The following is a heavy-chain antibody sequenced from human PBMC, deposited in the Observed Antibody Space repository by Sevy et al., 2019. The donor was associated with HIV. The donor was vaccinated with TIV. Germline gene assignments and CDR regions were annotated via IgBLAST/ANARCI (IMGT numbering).Heavy chain of an antibody. CDR3: ARKWGLRYFDF. CDR1: GGSISSGDYY. CDR2: IYYSGST. Sequence: SESLSLTCTVSGGSISSGDYYWSWIRQPPGKGLEWIGYIYYSGSTYYNPSLKSRVTISVDTSKNQFSLKLSSVAAAGMAVYYCARKWGLRYFDFWGQGTLVTVSS. D-gene: IGHD3-9*01. J-gene: IGHJ4*02. V-gene: IGHV4-30-4*01.